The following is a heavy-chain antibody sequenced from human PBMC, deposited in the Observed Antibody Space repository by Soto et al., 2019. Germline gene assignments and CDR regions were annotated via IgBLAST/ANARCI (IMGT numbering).Heavy chain of an antibody. CDR1: GGSISSYY. CDR2: IYYSGST. CDR3: ARLAGYSYGYDYFDY. V-gene: IGHV4-59*08. D-gene: IGHD5-18*01. Sequence: SETLSLTCTVSGGSISSYYWSWIRQPPGKGLEWIGYIYYSGSTNYNPSLKSRVTISVDTSKNQFSLKLSSVTAADTAVYYCARLAGYSYGYDYFDYWGQGTLVTVSS. J-gene: IGHJ4*02.